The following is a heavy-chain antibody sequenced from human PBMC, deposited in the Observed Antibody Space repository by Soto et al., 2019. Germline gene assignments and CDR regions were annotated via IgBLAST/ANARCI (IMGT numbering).Heavy chain of an antibody. CDR1: GYTFSDYY. CDR2: IDTSSTKI. D-gene: IGHD3-3*01. Sequence: QVQLVESGGDLVKRGGSLRLSCAASGYTFSDYYMSWIRQAPGTGLEWISYIDTSSTKIYYADSVKGRFTISRDNAKNSLYLEMNSLRDEDTAVYYCASHYDMWSGYLSTVDYWGQGTLVTVSS. CDR3: ASHYDMWSGYLSTVDY. V-gene: IGHV3-11*01. J-gene: IGHJ4*02.